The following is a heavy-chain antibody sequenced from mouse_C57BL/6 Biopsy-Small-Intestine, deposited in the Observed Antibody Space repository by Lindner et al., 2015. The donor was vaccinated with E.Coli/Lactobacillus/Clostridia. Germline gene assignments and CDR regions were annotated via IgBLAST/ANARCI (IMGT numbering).Heavy chain of an antibody. J-gene: IGHJ2*01. CDR2: INPSTGGT. CDR3: ARGGTTVPFDY. D-gene: IGHD1-1*01. Sequence: VQLQESGPELVKPGASVKISCKASGYSFTGYFTNWVKQSHGKSLEWIGEINPSTGGTTYNQKFKAKATLTVDKSSSTAYMELRSLTSEDSAVYFCARGGTTVPFDYWGQGTTLTVSS. CDR1: GYSFTGYF. V-gene: IGHV1-42*01.